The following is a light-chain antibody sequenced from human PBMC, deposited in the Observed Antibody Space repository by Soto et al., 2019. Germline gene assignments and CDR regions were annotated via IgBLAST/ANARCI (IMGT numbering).Light chain of an antibody. V-gene: IGLV2-8*01. CDR3: SSYAGTNGVL. CDR1: SSDVGGYNY. Sequence: QSALTQPPSASGSPGQSVTISCTGTSSDVGGYNYVSWYQHHPGKAPKLMIYEVTKRPSGVPDRFSGSKSGNTASLTVSGLQAEDETDYYCSSYAGTNGVLFGGGTKLTVL. J-gene: IGLJ2*01. CDR2: EVT.